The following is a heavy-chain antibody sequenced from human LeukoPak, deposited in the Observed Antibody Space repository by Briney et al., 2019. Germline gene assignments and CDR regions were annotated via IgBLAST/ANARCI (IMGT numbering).Heavy chain of an antibody. CDR2: IYSGGST. J-gene: IGHJ6*02. CDR3: ARDSYYYGMDV. CDR1: GFSVSNNY. V-gene: IGHV3-53*01. Sequence: GGSLRLSCAVSGFSVSNNYMNWVRQAPGKGLEWDSVIYSGGSTYYADSVKGRFTISRDNSKNTLYLQMNSLRAEDTAVYYCARDSYYYGMDVWGQGTTVTVSS.